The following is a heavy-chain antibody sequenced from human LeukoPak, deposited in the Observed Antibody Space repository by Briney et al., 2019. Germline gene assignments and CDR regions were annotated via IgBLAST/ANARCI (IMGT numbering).Heavy chain of an antibody. CDR1: GGSISSSSYY. Sequence: SETLSLTCTVSGGSISSSSYYWGWIRQPPGKGLEWIGSIYYSGSTYYNPSLKSRGTISVDTSKNQFSLKLSSVTAADTAVYYCASSQYCSSTSCYTGGYWFDPWGQGTLVTVSS. V-gene: IGHV4-39*01. D-gene: IGHD2-2*02. CDR3: ASSQYCSSTSCYTGGYWFDP. CDR2: IYYSGST. J-gene: IGHJ5*02.